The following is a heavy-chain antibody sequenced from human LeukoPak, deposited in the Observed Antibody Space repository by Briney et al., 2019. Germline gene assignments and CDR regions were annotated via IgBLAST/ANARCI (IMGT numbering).Heavy chain of an antibody. J-gene: IGHJ4*02. CDR3: ARDSGVLEWGY. V-gene: IGHV3-48*01. CDR2: ISSSSTTV. Sequence: GGPLRLSCAASGFTSSAYAMNGVRQAPGQGLQWVSYISSSSTTVHYTDSVKGRFTISRDNDKNSLDLQMDSLRAEDTAVYYCARDSGVLEWGYWGQGTLVTVSS. CDR1: GFTSSAYA. D-gene: IGHD3-3*01.